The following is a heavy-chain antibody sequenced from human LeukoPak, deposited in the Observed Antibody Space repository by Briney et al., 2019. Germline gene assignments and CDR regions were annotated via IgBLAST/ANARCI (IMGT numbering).Heavy chain of an antibody. J-gene: IGHJ6*02. CDR2: IYYSGST. V-gene: IGHV4-59*12. D-gene: IGHD1-14*01. Sequence: SETLSLTCTVSGDSISNYYWSWIRQPPGKALEWIGYIYYSGSTNYNPSLKSRVTISVDTSKNQFSLKLSSVTAADTAVYYCARGRRASYYYYGMDVWGQGTTVTVSS. CDR3: ARGRRASYYYYGMDV. CDR1: GDSISNYY.